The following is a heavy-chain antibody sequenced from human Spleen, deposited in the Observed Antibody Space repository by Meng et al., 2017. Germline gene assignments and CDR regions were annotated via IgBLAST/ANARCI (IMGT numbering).Heavy chain of an antibody. CDR1: GYTFTSYA. V-gene: IGHV7-4-1*02. CDR3: ATPLKYGDTGWFDP. Sequence: ASVKVSCKASGYTFTSYAMNWVRQAPGQGLEWMGWINTNTGNPTYAQGFTGRIVFSLDTSVSSAYLQISSLKAEDTAVYYCATPLKYGDTGWFDPWGQGTLVTVSS. CDR2: INTNTGNP. J-gene: IGHJ5*02. D-gene: IGHD4-17*01.